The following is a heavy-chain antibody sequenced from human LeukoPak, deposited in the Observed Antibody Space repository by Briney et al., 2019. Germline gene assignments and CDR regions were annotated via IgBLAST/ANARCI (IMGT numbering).Heavy chain of an antibody. CDR2: IKQDGSVK. J-gene: IGHJ5*01. CDR3: ARDRQQLLIDS. D-gene: IGHD6-13*01. Sequence: PGGSLRLSCAASGFTFSNYWMSWVRQTPGKGLEWLANIKQDGSVKYYVDSVKGRFTISRDNAKNSLYLQMNSLRAEDTAVYYCARDRQQLLIDSWGQGTLVTVSS. V-gene: IGHV3-7*04. CDR1: GFTFSNYW.